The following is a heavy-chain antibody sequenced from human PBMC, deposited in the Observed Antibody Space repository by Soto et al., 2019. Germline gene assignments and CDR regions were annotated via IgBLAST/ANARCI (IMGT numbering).Heavy chain of an antibody. CDR2: IYWDDDK. D-gene: IGHD3-3*01. J-gene: IGHJ4*02. V-gene: IGHV2-5*02. Sequence: QITLKESGPPLVKPTQTLTLTCTFSGFSLSTSGVGVGWIRQPPGKALEWLALIYWDDDKRYSPSLKSRLTITKDTSKNQVVLTMTNMDPVDTATYYCAHGYYDFWPIHFDYWGQGTLVTVSS. CDR3: AHGYYDFWPIHFDY. CDR1: GFSLSTSGVG.